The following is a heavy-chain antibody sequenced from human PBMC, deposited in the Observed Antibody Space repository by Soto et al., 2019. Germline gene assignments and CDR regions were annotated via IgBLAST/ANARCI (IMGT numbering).Heavy chain of an antibody. D-gene: IGHD3-16*01. V-gene: IGHV3-30*18. J-gene: IGHJ2*01. CDR1: GFTFSTYG. Sequence: QVQVVESGGGVVQPGRSLRLSCAASGFTFSTYGMHWVRQAPGKGLEWVAVTSYDGSNKYYADSVKGRFTISRDNSKNTLYVQMNSLRAEGTAVYYCVKGATGGPRGYFDLWGRGTLVTVSS. CDR2: TSYDGSNK. CDR3: VKGATGGPRGYFDL.